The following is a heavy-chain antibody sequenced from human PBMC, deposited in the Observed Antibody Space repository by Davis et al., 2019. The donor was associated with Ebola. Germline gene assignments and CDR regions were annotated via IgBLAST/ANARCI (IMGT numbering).Heavy chain of an antibody. Sequence: AASVKVSCKASGYTFTSYDINWVRQATGQGLEWMGWMNPNSGNTGYAQKFQGRVTMTRNTSISTAYMELSSLRSEDTAVYYCASPTYDSSGYYAYLYYYYGMDVWGQGTTVTVSS. CDR1: GYTFTSYD. D-gene: IGHD3-22*01. CDR3: ASPTYDSSGYYAYLYYYYGMDV. CDR2: MNPNSGNT. J-gene: IGHJ6*02. V-gene: IGHV1-8*01.